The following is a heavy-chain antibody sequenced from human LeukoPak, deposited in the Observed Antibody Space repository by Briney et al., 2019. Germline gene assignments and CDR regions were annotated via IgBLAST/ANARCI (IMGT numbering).Heavy chain of an antibody. V-gene: IGHV3-7*01. CDR3: ARDGDGSSRFDY. CDR1: GFSFSNYW. J-gene: IGHJ4*02. Sequence: GGSLRLSCEASGFSFSNYWMTWVRQAPGKGLEWVADINQNGGQSYYVDSVKGRFTLSRDNAKSSLFLQLNSLRAEDTAVYYCARDGDGSSRFDYWGQGTLVTVSS. CDR2: INQNGGQS. D-gene: IGHD6-13*01.